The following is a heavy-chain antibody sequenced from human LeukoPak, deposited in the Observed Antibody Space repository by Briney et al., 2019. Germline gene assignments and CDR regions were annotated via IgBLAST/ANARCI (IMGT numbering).Heavy chain of an antibody. CDR1: GFPFSSYW. CDR3: TRVGYIDEGIDY. D-gene: IGHD5-24*01. CDR2: IKQDGSKK. V-gene: IGHV3-7*04. J-gene: IGHJ4*02. Sequence: GGSLRLSCVGSGFPFSSYWMSWVRQAPGKGLEWVANIKQDGSKKSYVDSVKGRFTISRDNAKNSLYLQMNSLRAEDTAIYYCTRVGYIDEGIDYWGQGTLVTVSS.